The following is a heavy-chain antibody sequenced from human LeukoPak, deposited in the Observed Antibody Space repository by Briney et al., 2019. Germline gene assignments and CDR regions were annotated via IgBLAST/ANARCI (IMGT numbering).Heavy chain of an antibody. V-gene: IGHV3-21*01. Sequence: PGGSLRLSCAASGFTFSRYSMNWVRQAPGKGLEWVSSISNTGSYISYAEFAKGRFSISRDNAKNSLYLQMNSLRAEDMAVYYCARAVRYFDYLSGPPDYWGQGTLVTVSS. CDR1: GFTFSRYS. J-gene: IGHJ4*02. CDR2: ISNTGSYI. D-gene: IGHD3-9*01. CDR3: ARAVRYFDYLSGPPDY.